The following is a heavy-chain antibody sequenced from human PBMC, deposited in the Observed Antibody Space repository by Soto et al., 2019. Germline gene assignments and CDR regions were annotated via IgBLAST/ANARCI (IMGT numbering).Heavy chain of an antibody. V-gene: IGHV4-34*01. Sequence: NPSETLSLTCAVYGGSFSGYYWSWIRQPPGKGLEWIGEINHSGSTNYNPSLKSRVTISVDTSKNQFSLKLSSVTAADTAVYYCARSRVVRTYYDFWSGYNDYWGQGTLVTVSS. CDR3: ARSRVVRTYYDFWSGYNDY. D-gene: IGHD3-3*01. J-gene: IGHJ4*02. CDR1: GGSFSGYY. CDR2: INHSGST.